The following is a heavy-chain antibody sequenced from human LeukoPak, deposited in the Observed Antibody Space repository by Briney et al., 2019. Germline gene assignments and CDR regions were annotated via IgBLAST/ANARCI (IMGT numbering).Heavy chain of an antibody. V-gene: IGHV1-8*03. D-gene: IGHD3-22*01. Sequence: GASVKVSCKASGYTFTSYDINWVRQASGQGLEWMGWMKPNSGNTGYAQKFRGRVTITRNTSISTAYMELSSLRSEDTAVYYCARGRRFRAGSGYYQYYFDYWGQGTLVTVSS. CDR2: MKPNSGNT. J-gene: IGHJ4*02. CDR1: GYTFTSYD. CDR3: ARGRRFRAGSGYYQYYFDY.